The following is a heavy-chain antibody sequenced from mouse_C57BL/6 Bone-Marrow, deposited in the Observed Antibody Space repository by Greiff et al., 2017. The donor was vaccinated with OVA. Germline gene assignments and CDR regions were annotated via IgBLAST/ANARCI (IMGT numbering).Heavy chain of an antibody. D-gene: IGHD1-1*01. Sequence: VQLQQSGPELVKPGASVKISCKASGYAFSSSWMNWVKQRPGKGLEWIGRIYPGDGDTNYNGKFKGKATLTADKSSSTAYMQLSSLTSEDSAVYFWARARITTVVADYAMDYWGQGTSVTVSS. CDR3: ARARITTVVADYAMDY. V-gene: IGHV1-82*01. CDR2: IYPGDGDT. J-gene: IGHJ4*01. CDR1: GYAFSSSW.